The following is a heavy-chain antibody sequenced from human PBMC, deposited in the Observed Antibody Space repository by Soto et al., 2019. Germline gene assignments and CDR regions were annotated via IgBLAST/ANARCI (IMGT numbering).Heavy chain of an antibody. J-gene: IGHJ4*02. CDR2: ISGSGGST. CDR3: AKDRGRGYSYGYGSFDY. V-gene: IGHV3-23*01. D-gene: IGHD5-18*01. CDR1: GFSFGTYW. Sequence: GGSLRLSCAVSGFSFGTYWMSWVRQAPGKGLGWVSAISGSGGSTYYADSVKGRFTISRDNSKNTLYLQMNSLRAEDTAVYYCAKDRGRGYSYGYGSFDYWGQGTLVTVSS.